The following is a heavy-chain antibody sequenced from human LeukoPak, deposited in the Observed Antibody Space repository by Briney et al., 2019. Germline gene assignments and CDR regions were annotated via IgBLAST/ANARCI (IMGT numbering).Heavy chain of an antibody. CDR1: GGSISSYY. D-gene: IGHD4-17*01. Sequence: SETLSLTCTVSGGSISSYYWSWIRQPAGKGLEWIGRIYTSGSTNYNPSLKSRVTMSVDTSKNQFSLKLSSVTAADTAVYYCARGENDYGDYALDYWGQGTLVTVSS. CDR3: ARGENDYGDYALDY. J-gene: IGHJ4*02. CDR2: IYTSGST. V-gene: IGHV4-4*07.